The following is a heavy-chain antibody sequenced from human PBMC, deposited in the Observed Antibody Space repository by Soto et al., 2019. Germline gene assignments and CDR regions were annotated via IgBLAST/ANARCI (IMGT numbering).Heavy chain of an antibody. CDR2: IIPILGIA. CDR3: ESVPEKVTTRRVDLFDP. D-gene: IGHD4-17*01. V-gene: IGHV1-69*02. CDR1: GGTFSSYT. Sequence: ATVKVSCKASGGTFSSYTISWVRQAPGQGLEWMGRIIPILGIANCAQKFQGRVTITADKSTSTAYMELSSLRSEDTAVYYCESVPEKVTTRRVDLFDPWGQANLVTVS. J-gene: IGHJ5*02.